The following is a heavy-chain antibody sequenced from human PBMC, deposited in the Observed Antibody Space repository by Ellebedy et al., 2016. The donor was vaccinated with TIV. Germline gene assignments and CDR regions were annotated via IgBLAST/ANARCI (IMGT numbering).Heavy chain of an antibody. CDR2: ISGSGGNT. V-gene: IGHV3-23*01. CDR1: GFTFSSNA. CDR3: ARDPVGVGPAFDI. J-gene: IGHJ3*02. D-gene: IGHD4-23*01. Sequence: GESLKISCAASGFTFSSNAMSWVRQAPGKGLEWVSSISGSGGNTYYADSVKGRFTISRDNSKDTLYLQVNSLRAEDTSVYYCARDPVGVGPAFDIWGQGTMVTVSS.